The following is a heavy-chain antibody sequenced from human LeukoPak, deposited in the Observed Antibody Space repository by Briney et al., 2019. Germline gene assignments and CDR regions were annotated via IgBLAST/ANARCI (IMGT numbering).Heavy chain of an antibody. CDR2: IKQDGSEK. CDR3: VCRIGGAPQ. D-gene: IGHD1-26*01. J-gene: IGHJ4*02. V-gene: IGHV3-7*03. Sequence: GRSLRLSCAASGFTFSSYWMNWVRQAPGKGLEWVANIKQDGSEKYYVDSVKGRFTISRDNSKNTLYLQMNSLRADDTAVYYCVCRIGGAPQWGQGTLVTVSS. CDR1: GFTFSSYW.